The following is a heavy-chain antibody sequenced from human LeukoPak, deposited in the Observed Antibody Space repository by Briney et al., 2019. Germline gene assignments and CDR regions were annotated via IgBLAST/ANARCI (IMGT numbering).Heavy chain of an antibody. D-gene: IGHD3-10*01. CDR1: GFTFDDYA. CDR3: AKGSPYGSGSDNNWFDP. CDR2: ITWNSDTI. Sequence: QPGGSLRLSCAASGFTFDDYAMHWVRQAPGKGLEWVSGITWNSDTIAYADSVKGRFTISRDNAKNSLYLQMNSLRAEDTAFYYCAKGSPYGSGSDNNWFDPWGQGTLVTVSS. V-gene: IGHV3-9*01. J-gene: IGHJ5*02.